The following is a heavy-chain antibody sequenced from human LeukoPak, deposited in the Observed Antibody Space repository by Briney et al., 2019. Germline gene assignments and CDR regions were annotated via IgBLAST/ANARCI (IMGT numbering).Heavy chain of an antibody. D-gene: IGHD1-7*01. CDR3: ARDSGYNWNYFGFLGLFDY. V-gene: IGHV4-30-2*01. CDR1: GGSISSGSYY. Sequence: PSQTLSLTCTVSGGSISSGSYYWSWIRQPPGKGLEWIGYIYHSGSTYYNPSLKSRVTISVDRSKNQFSLKLSSVTAADTAVYYCARDSGYNWNYFGFLGLFDYWGQGTLVTVSS. J-gene: IGHJ4*02. CDR2: IYHSGST.